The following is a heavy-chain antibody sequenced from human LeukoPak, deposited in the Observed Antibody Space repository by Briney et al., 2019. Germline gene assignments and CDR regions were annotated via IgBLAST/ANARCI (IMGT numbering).Heavy chain of an antibody. V-gene: IGHV3-30*04. D-gene: IGHD3-10*01. CDR2: ISYDGSNK. CDR3: AKDYYGSSGFDY. CDR1: GFTFSSHA. J-gene: IGHJ4*02. Sequence: GGSLRLSCAASGFTFSSHAMHWVRQAPGKGLEWGAVISYDGSNKYYADSVKGRFTISRDNSKNTLYLQMNSLRAEDTAVYYCAKDYYGSSGFDYWGQGTLVTVSS.